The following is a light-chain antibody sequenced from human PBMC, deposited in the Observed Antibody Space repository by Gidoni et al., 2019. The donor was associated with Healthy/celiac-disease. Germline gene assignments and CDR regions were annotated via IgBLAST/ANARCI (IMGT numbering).Light chain of an antibody. CDR1: QSVSSN. J-gene: IGKJ4*01. CDR3: QQYNNWPPRIT. CDR2: GAS. Sequence: EIVLTQSPATLSLSPGERATLSCRASQSVSSNLAWYQQKPGQAPRLLIYGASTRATGIPARFSGSGSGTEFTLTISSLQSEDFAVYYCQQYNNWPPRITFXGGTKVEIK. V-gene: IGKV3-15*01.